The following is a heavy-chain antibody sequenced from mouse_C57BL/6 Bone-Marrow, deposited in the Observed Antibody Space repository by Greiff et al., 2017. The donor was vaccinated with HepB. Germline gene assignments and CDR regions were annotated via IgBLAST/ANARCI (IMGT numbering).Heavy chain of an antibody. CDR3: AREGYGYAWFAY. Sequence: EVKLQESGPVLVKPGASVKMSCKASGYTFTDYYMNWVKQSHGKSLEWIGVINPYNGGTSYNQKFKGKATLTVDKSSSTAYMELNSLTSEDSAVYYCAREGYGYAWFAYWGQGTLVTVSA. CDR2: INPYNGGT. V-gene: IGHV1-19*01. J-gene: IGHJ3*01. D-gene: IGHD2-2*01. CDR1: GYTFTDYY.